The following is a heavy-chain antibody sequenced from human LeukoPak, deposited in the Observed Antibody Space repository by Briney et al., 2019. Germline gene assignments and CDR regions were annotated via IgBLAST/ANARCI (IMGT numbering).Heavy chain of an antibody. J-gene: IGHJ4*02. V-gene: IGHV3-30-3*01. CDR2: ISYDGSNK. CDR3: ATDQGTMDY. CDR1: GFTFSSYA. Sequence: HPGGSLRLSCAASGFTFSSYAMHWVRQAPGKGLEWVAVISYDGSNKYYADSVKGRFTISRDNSKNTLYLQMNSLRAEDTAVYYCATDQGTMDYWGQGTLVTVSS. D-gene: IGHD5-24*01.